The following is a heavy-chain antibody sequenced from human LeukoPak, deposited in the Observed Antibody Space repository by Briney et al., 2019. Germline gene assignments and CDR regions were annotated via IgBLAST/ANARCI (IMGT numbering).Heavy chain of an antibody. CDR1: GFTFSSYA. CDR2: ISEGGGRT. J-gene: IGHJ4*02. CDR3: AKDGRWIQLLFDY. V-gene: IGHV3-23*01. D-gene: IGHD5-18*01. Sequence: GGSLRLSCAASGFTFSSYAMSWVRQAPGKGLEWVAGISEGGGRTNYAYSVKGRFTISRDNAKNKLYLQVDSLRAEDTAVYYCAKDGRWIQLLFDYWGQGTLVTVSS.